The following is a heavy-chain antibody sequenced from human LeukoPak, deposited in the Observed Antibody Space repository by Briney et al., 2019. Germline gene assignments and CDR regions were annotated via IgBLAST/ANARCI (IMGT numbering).Heavy chain of an antibody. J-gene: IGHJ3*02. CDR2: ISGSGGST. Sequence: PGGSLRLSCAASGFTFSSYAMSWVRQAPGKGLEWVSAISGSGGSTYYADSVKGRFTISRDSSKSTLYLQMNSLRAEDTAVYYCAKDSTVVVPAARAVVDAFDIWGQGTMVTVSS. CDR1: GFTFSSYA. V-gene: IGHV3-23*01. CDR3: AKDSTVVVPAARAVVDAFDI. D-gene: IGHD2-2*01.